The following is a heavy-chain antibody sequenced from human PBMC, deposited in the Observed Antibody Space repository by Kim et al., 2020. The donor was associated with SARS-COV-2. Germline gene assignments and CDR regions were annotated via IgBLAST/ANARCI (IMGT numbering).Heavy chain of an antibody. J-gene: IGHJ6*02. D-gene: IGHD1-26*01. CDR3: ARDRGRGGSYEERGLYGMGV. CDR2: IYYSGST. Sequence: SETLSLTCTVSGGSVSSGSYYWSWIRQPPGKGLEWMGYIYYSGSTNYNPSLKSRVTISVDTSKNQFSLKLSSWTAADTAVYYCARDRGRGGSYEERGLYGMGVWGQGTTVTVSS. CDR1: GGSVSSGSYY. V-gene: IGHV4-61*01.